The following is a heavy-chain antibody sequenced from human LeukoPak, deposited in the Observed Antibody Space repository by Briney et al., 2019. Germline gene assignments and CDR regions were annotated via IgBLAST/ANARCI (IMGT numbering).Heavy chain of an antibody. CDR2: ISGSGGST. D-gene: IGHD3-10*01. CDR3: ARHSSAGSGSQFDY. V-gene: IGHV3-23*01. CDR1: EFTFSSYA. J-gene: IGHJ4*02. Sequence: GGSLRLSCAASEFTFSSYAMSWVRQAPGKGLEWVSGISGSGGSTYHADSVKGRFTISRDNSKNTLYLQMNSLRAEDTAVYYCARHSSAGSGSQFDYWGQGTLVTVS.